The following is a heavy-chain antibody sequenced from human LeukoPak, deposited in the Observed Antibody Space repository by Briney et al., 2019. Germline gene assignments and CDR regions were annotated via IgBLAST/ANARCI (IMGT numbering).Heavy chain of an antibody. CDR2: ISSSGTYV. J-gene: IGHJ4*02. V-gene: IGHV3-21*01. CDR1: GFTFSSYS. CDR3: ARASSKQLAGYLPDGFDI. D-gene: IGHD3-9*01. Sequence: AGGSLRLSCAASGFTFSSYSMNWVRQAPGKGLEWVSSISSSGTYVYYADLVKGRFTISRDNAKNSLSLQMNSLRADDAAVYYCARASSKQLAGYLPDGFDIWGQGTLVTVSS.